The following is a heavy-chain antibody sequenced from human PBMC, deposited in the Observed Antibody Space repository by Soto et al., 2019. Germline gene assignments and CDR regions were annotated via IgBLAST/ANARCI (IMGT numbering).Heavy chain of an antibody. CDR2: VSDDGRNE. Sequence: GGSLRLSCAAPGFTFSTYAIHWVRQAPGKGLEWVAVVSDDGRNEYYTDSVKGRFTISRDNSKNTLYLQMNSLRAEDTAVYYCAKGVYSAGWSYYFDYWGQGTLVTVSS. CDR3: AKGVYSAGWSYYFDY. CDR1: GFTFSTYA. J-gene: IGHJ4*02. V-gene: IGHV3-30*18. D-gene: IGHD6-19*01.